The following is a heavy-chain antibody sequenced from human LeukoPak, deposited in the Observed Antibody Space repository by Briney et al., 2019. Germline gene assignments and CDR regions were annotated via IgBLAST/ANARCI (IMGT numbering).Heavy chain of an antibody. V-gene: IGHV4-39*01. D-gene: IGHD3-3*01. J-gene: IGHJ5*02. Sequence: SETLSLTCSVSGASISSSSYYWGCIRQPPGKGLEWFVSIYYSGTTYYNPTLKRRVTISVDTSKNQFSLKLSSVTAADTAVYYCARLYPPNFGVVPPKGWFDPWGQGTLVTVSS. CDR3: ARLYPPNFGVVPPKGWFDP. CDR2: IYYSGTT. CDR1: GASISSSSYY.